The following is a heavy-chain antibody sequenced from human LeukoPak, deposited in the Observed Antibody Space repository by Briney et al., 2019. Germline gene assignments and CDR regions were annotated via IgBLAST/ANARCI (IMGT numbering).Heavy chain of an antibody. CDR2: IYYSGST. J-gene: IGHJ5*02. V-gene: IGHV4-59*08. CDR3: ARHIYDSSGYYQNWFDP. CDR1: GGSISSYY. Sequence: PSETLSLTCTVSGGSISSYYWSWIRQPPGKGLEWIGYIYYSGSTNYNPSLKSRVTISVDTSKNQFSLKLSSVTAADTAVYYCARHIYDSSGYYQNWFDPWGQGTLVTVSS. D-gene: IGHD3-22*01.